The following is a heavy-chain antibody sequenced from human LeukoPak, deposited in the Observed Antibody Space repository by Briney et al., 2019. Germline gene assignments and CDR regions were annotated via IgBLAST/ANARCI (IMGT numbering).Heavy chain of an antibody. CDR1: GYTFTNYG. CDR2: INPNSGGT. Sequence: ASVKVSCKASGYTFTNYGISWVRQAPGQGLEWMGWINPNSGGTKYAQKFQGRVTMTRDTSINTAYMELSRLRSDDTAVYYCAREEGEWFGELFLPFKYWGQGTLVTVSS. V-gene: IGHV1-2*02. D-gene: IGHD3-10*01. CDR3: AREEGEWFGELFLPFKY. J-gene: IGHJ4*02.